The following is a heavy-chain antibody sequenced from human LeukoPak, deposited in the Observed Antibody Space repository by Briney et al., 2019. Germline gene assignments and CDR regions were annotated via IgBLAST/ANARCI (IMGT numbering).Heavy chain of an antibody. J-gene: IGHJ4*02. CDR2: IWYDGSNK. D-gene: IGHD3-22*01. V-gene: IGHV3-33*01. Sequence: PGRSLRLSCAASGLTFSSYGMHWVRQAPGKGLEWVAVIWYDGSNKYYADSVKGRFTISRDNSKNTLYLQMNSLRAEDTAVYYCARFQTRWLYYFDYWGQGTLVTVSS. CDR1: GLTFSSYG. CDR3: ARFQTRWLYYFDY.